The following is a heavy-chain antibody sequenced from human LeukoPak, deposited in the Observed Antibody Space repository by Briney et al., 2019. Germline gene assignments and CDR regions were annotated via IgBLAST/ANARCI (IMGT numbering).Heavy chain of an antibody. D-gene: IGHD3-3*01. J-gene: IGHJ6*02. CDR3: ARSKFTIFGVANYYYYGMDV. CDR1: GFTFSDYY. V-gene: IGHV3-11*01. Sequence: GGSLRLSCAASGFTFSDYYMSWIRQAPGKGLEWVSYISSSGSTIYYADSVKGRFTISRDNAKNSLYLQMNSLRAEDTAVYYCARSKFTIFGVANYYYYGMDVWGQGTTVTVSS. CDR2: ISSSGSTI.